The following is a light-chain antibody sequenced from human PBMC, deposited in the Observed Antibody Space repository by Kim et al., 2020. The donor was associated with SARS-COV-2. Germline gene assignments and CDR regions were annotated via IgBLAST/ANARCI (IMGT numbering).Light chain of an antibody. CDR2: KAS. V-gene: IGKV1-5*03. CDR3: QQYDNY. Sequence: STLSASVGDRVIITCRASQSNSMWLAWYQQKPGKAPKLLISKASSLQSGVPSRFSGSGSGTQFTLTISSLQPDDFGTYNCQQYDNYFGQGTKLEI. J-gene: IGKJ2*01. CDR1: QSNSMW.